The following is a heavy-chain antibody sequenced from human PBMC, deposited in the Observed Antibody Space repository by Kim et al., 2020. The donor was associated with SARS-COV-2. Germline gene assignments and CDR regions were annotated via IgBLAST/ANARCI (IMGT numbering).Heavy chain of an antibody. CDR3: AKDRAASGYGVDY. CDR1: GFTFSSYA. CDR2: ISGSGGTT. V-gene: IGHV3-23*01. D-gene: IGHD5-12*01. Sequence: GGSLRLSCAASGFTFSSYAMGWVRQAPGKGLEWVSTISGSGGTTYYADSVKGRFIISRDNSKNTLFVQMNSLRADDTAVYYCAKDRAASGYGVDYWGQGTLVIVSS. J-gene: IGHJ4*02.